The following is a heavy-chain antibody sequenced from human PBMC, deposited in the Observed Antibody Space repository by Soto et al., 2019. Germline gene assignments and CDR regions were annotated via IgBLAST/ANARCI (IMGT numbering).Heavy chain of an antibody. CDR3: ARGSSIAARSSYYYYGMDV. V-gene: IGHV1-69*13. CDR2: IIPIFGTA. D-gene: IGHD6-6*01. Sequence: GASVKVSCKASGGTFSSYAISWVRQAPGQGLEWMGGIIPIFGTANYAQKFQGRVTITADESTSTAYMELSSLRSEDTAVYYCARGSSIAARSSYYYYGMDVRGQGTTVTVSS. J-gene: IGHJ6*02. CDR1: GGTFSSYA.